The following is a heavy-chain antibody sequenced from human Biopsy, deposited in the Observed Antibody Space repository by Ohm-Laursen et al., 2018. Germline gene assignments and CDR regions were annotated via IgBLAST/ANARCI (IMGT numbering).Heavy chain of an antibody. CDR1: GYSVTNDYY. Sequence: PSETLSLTCAVSGYSVTNDYYWGWIRQPPGKGLEWIGNIYYDGITYYNPSLKSRVAMSVDTSKNQFSLRLTSVTAADTAVYYCARVAGGHAYYYGMDVRGQGATVTVSS. J-gene: IGHJ6*02. CDR2: IYYDGIT. D-gene: IGHD5-12*01. CDR3: ARVAGGHAYYYGMDV. V-gene: IGHV4-38-2*01.